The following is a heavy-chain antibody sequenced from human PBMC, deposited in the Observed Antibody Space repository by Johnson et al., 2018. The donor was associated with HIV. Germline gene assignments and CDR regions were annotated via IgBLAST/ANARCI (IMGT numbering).Heavy chain of an antibody. CDR3: AKEYYNFWSGPDAFDI. D-gene: IGHD3-3*01. CDR2: IGTAGDT. J-gene: IGHJ3*02. Sequence: VQLVESGGGLVQPGGSLRLSCAASGFTFSSYDMHWVRQATGKGLEWVSAIGTAGDTYYPDSVKGRFTISRDNAKKSLYLQMNSLRAEDTAVYYCAKEYYNFWSGPDAFDIWGQGIMVTVSS. CDR1: GFTFSSYD. V-gene: IGHV3-13*01.